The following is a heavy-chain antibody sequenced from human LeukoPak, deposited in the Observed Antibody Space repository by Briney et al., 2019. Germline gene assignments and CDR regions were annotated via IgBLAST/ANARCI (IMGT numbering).Heavy chain of an antibody. J-gene: IGHJ4*02. D-gene: IGHD5-18*01. CDR1: GGSFRGYY. Sequence: SETLSLTCAVYGGSFRGYYWSWIRQPPGKGLEWIGEINHSGSTNYNPSLKSRVTISLDTSKNQFSLRLSSVTAADTAVYYCARGTDYGYPGPFDYWGQGTLVTVSS. CDR3: ARGTDYGYPGPFDY. CDR2: INHSGST. V-gene: IGHV4-34*01.